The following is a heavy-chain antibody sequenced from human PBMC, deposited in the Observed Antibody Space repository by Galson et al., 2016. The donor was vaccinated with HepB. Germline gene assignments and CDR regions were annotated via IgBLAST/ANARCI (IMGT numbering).Heavy chain of an antibody. CDR1: GYTFINYG. CDR2: ISAKNGYT. J-gene: IGHJ3*01. Sequence: SVKVSCKASGYTFINYGINWVRQAPGQGLEWMGWISAKNGYTHYAQKLQGRVTMATDTSTSTAYMEVRSLRSDDTAVYYCARDPSAYNSGWYAYWGQGTMVTVSS. D-gene: IGHD6-19*01. CDR3: ARDPSAYNSGWYAY. V-gene: IGHV1-18*01.